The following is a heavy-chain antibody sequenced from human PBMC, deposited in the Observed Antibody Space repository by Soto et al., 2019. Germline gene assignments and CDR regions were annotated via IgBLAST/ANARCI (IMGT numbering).Heavy chain of an antibody. CDR2: ISSSSSYI. J-gene: IGHJ4*02. Sequence: GGALRLSCAASGFTFSRYTMIWVRQAPGKGLEWVSSISSSSSYIYYADSVKGRFTISRDNAKNSLYLQMNSLRAEDTAVYYCARFGYTTEAHWGQGTLVTVSS. V-gene: IGHV3-21*01. CDR1: GFTFSRYT. CDR3: ARFGYTTEAH. D-gene: IGHD5-12*01.